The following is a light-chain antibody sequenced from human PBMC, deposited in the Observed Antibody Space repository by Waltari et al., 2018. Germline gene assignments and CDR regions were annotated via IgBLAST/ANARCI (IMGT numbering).Light chain of an antibody. V-gene: IGKV2-28*01. CDR3: MQALQTRT. CDR1: QSLLHSNGYNY. CDR2: LGA. Sequence: EIVMTQSPLSLPVTPGEPASVHCRSSQSLLHSNGYNYLDWYRQKPGHSPQLLSYLGAKRASGVPDRVSGSGSGTDFTLKISRVEAEDVGVYYCMQALQTRTFGQGTKVGIK. J-gene: IGKJ1*01.